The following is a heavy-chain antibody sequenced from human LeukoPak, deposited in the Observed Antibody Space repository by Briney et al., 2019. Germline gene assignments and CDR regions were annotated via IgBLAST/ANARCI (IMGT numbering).Heavy chain of an antibody. Sequence: GGSLKLSCAASGFTFTSYAMNWMREAPGKEMEWVSAISGGGEDTYYPDSVKGRFTISRDNSKSTLYLQMNSLRSEDTVIYYCAKPRAMTTGVGRYFDLWGRGTLVTVSS. CDR3: AKPRAMTTGVGRYFDL. CDR2: ISGGGEDT. J-gene: IGHJ2*01. CDR1: GFTFTSYA. V-gene: IGHV3-23*01. D-gene: IGHD1-1*01.